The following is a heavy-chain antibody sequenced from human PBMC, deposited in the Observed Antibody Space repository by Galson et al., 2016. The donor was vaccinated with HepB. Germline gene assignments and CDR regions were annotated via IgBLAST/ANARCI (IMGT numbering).Heavy chain of an antibody. CDR2: INTNTGNP. J-gene: IGHJ4*02. Sequence: SVKVSCKASGYTFTTYAVIWVRQAPGQGLEWMGWINTNTGNPTYAQDFTGRFVFSLDTSVSTAYLQISDLKAVDTAVYFCAREAGTVAGPGDYWGQGTLVTVSS. V-gene: IGHV7-4-1*02. CDR1: GYTFTTYA. CDR3: AREAGTVAGPGDY. D-gene: IGHD6-19*01.